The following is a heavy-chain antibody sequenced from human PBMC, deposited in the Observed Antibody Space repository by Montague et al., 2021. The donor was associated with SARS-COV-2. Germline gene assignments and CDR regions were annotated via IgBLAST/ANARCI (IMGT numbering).Heavy chain of an antibody. CDR2: LSSDGNYK. J-gene: IGHJ4*02. CDR1: GFTFNFYG. CDR3: MKSWGNVDYLDF. V-gene: IGHV3-30*18. Sequence: SLRLSCAASGFTFNFYGLRWVRQTSGKGLEWVAHLSSDGNYKYYADSVKGRFTISRDNAKNTLYLQMNSLRVDDTAVYYCMKSWGNVDYLDFWGQGTLVTVSS. D-gene: IGHD3-16*01.